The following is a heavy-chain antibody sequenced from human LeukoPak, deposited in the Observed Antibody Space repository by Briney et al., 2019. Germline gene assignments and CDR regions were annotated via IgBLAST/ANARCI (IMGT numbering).Heavy chain of an antibody. CDR3: VRHDSYIPY. CDR2: ISDSGGST. CDR1: GFTFSSYG. V-gene: IGHV3-23*01. J-gene: IGHJ4*02. D-gene: IGHD5-18*01. Sequence: GGSLRLSCAASGFTFSSYGMYWVRQAPGKGLEWVSGISDSGGSTYYADSVKGRFTISRDNSKNTVHLQLNNLRVDDTAVYFCVRHDSYIPYWGQGTLVTVSS.